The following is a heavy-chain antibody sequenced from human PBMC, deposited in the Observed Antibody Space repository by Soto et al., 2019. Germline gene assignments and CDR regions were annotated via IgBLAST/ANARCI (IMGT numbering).Heavy chain of an antibody. CDR1: VFTFSSYW. Sequence: WWSLRLSCSASVFTFSSYWMSWFRQAPGKGLEWVANIKQDGSEKYYVESVKGRFTMSRDNTKNSLYLQMNSLRPEDTALYFCARVAYGNGWIFDYWGEGTLVTVAS. V-gene: IGHV3-7*01. D-gene: IGHD6-19*01. CDR2: IKQDGSEK. J-gene: IGHJ4*01. CDR3: ARVAYGNGWIFDY.